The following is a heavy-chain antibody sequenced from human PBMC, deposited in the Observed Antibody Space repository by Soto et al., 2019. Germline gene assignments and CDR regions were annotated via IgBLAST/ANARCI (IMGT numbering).Heavy chain of an antibody. Sequence: GGSLRLSCAASGFTFSSYAMSWVRQAPAKGLEWVSAISGSGGSTYYADSVKGRFTISRDNSKNTLYLQMNSLRAEDTAVYYCAKYGGNSVGFEYWGKGKMVNVSS. CDR3: AKYGGNSVGFEY. CDR2: ISGSGGST. J-gene: IGHJ4*02. V-gene: IGHV3-23*01. CDR1: GFTFSSYA. D-gene: IGHD2-21*02.